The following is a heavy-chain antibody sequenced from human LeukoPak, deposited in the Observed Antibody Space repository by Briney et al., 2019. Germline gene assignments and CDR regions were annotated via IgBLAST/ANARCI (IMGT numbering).Heavy chain of an antibody. D-gene: IGHD6-19*01. CDR2: INYSGST. CDR1: GGSFSGYY. Sequence: SETLSLTCAVYGGSFSGYYWSWIRQPPGKGLEWIGEINYSGSTNYNPSLKSRVTISVDTSKNQFSLKLTSVTDADTAVYYCARINGWSGAQYYFDSWGQGTLVTVSS. V-gene: IGHV4-34*01. J-gene: IGHJ4*02. CDR3: ARINGWSGAQYYFDS.